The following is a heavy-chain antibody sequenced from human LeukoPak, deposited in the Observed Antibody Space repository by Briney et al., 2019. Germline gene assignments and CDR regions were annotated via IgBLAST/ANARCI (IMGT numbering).Heavy chain of an antibody. CDR3: ARGRRVVPAAMFRGYNWFDP. J-gene: IGHJ5*02. CDR1: GGAIRNYY. CDR2: IYYSGTT. D-gene: IGHD2-2*01. Sequence: PSETLSLTCTVSGGAIRNYYWNWVRQSPGKGLEWIGYIYYSGTTNYNPSLKSRVTISVDTSKNQFSLKLSSVTAADTAVYYCARGRRVVPAAMFRGYNWFDPWGQGTLVTVSS. V-gene: IGHV4-59*12.